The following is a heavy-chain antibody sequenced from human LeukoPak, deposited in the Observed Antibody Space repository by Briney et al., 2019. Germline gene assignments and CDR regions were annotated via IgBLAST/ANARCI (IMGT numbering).Heavy chain of an antibody. CDR2: ISGYNGET. Sequence: ASVKVSCKTSGYTFTSHGISWVRQAPGQGLEWMGWISGYNGETSYAQNFQGRVTMTTDASTSTVYMELRSLRSDDTAVYYCARRLSFSYTWFDPWGQGTLVTVSS. CDR1: GYTFTSHG. V-gene: IGHV1-18*01. J-gene: IGHJ5*02. D-gene: IGHD2/OR15-2a*01. CDR3: ARRLSFSYTWFDP.